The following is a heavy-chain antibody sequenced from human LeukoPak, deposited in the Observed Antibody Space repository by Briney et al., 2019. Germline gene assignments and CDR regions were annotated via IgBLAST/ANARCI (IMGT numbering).Heavy chain of an antibody. J-gene: IGHJ4*02. D-gene: IGHD2-2*02. Sequence: ASVKVSCKASGGTFSSYAISWVRQAPGQGLEWMGGIIPIFGTANYAHKVQGRVTMTTDTSTSTAYMELRSLRSDDTAVYYCARVRFRLLGVSAAISGGDFWGQGTLVTVSS. CDR3: ARVRFRLLGVSAAISGGDF. CDR1: GGTFSSYA. V-gene: IGHV1-69*05. CDR2: IIPIFGTA.